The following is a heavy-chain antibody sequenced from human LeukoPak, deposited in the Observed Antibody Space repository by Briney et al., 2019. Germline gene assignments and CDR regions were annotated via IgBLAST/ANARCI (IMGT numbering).Heavy chain of an antibody. J-gene: IGHJ3*02. D-gene: IGHD1-1*01. CDR1: GFTFDDYA. Sequence: GRSLRLSCAASGFTFDDYAMHWVRQAPGKGLEWVSGISWNSGSIGYADSVKGRFTISRDNAKNSLYLQMNSLRAEDMALYYCAKETQGWNDAQSASGIWGQGTMVTVSS. CDR3: AKETQGWNDAQSASGI. CDR2: ISWNSGSI. V-gene: IGHV3-9*03.